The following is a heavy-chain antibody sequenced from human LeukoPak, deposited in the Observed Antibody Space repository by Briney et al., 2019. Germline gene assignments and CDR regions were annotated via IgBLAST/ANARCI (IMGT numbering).Heavy chain of an antibody. CDR2: ISGSGGST. CDR1: GFTFSSDA. D-gene: IGHD1-26*01. Sequence: GGSLRLSCAASGFTFSSDAMSWVRQAPGKGLEWVSAISGSGGSTYYADSVKGRFTISRDNSKNTLYLQMSSLRSEDTAVYYCAAYEWEPQSMCYWGQGTLVTVSS. V-gene: IGHV3-23*01. J-gene: IGHJ4*02. CDR3: AAYEWEPQSMCY.